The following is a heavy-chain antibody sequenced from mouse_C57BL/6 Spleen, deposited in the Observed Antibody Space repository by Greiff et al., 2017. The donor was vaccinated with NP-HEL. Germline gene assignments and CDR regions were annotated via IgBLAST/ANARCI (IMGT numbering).Heavy chain of an antibody. J-gene: IGHJ2*01. CDR3: AGTLYYSNYVLDY. D-gene: IGHD2-5*01. CDR1: GYTFTDYY. Sequence: VQLQQSGAELVKPGASVKISCKASGYTFTDYYINWVKQRPGQGLEWIGKIGPGSGSTYYNEKFKGKATLTADKSSSTAYMQLSSLTSEDSAVYFCAGTLYYSNYVLDYWGQGTTLTVSS. CDR2: IGPGSGST. V-gene: IGHV1-77*01.